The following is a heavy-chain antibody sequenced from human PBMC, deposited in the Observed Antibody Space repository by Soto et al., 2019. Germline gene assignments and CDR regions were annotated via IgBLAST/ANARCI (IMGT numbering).Heavy chain of an antibody. CDR2: IIPIFGTA. D-gene: IGHD1-26*01. Sequence: GASVKVSCKASGGTFSSYAISWVRQAPGQGLEWMGGIIPIFGTANYAQKFQGRVTITADESTSTAYMELSSLRSEDTAVYYCAREVGAPSIRQRNWFDPWGQGTLVTVSS. V-gene: IGHV1-69*13. J-gene: IGHJ5*02. CDR1: GGTFSSYA. CDR3: AREVGAPSIRQRNWFDP.